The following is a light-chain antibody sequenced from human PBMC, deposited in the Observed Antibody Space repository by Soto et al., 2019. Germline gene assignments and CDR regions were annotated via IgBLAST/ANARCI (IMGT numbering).Light chain of an antibody. J-gene: IGLJ2*01. CDR3: CSYAVGGTLL. V-gene: IGLV2-23*01. CDR2: EGS. CDR1: SSDVGSYNL. Sequence: QSALAHPASVSGSHGQSITISCTGTSSDVGSYNLVSWYQQPPGKAPKLMIYEGSKRPSGVSNRFSGSKSGYTASLTISGLQAEDEADYYCCSYAVGGTLLFGGGTKLTVL.